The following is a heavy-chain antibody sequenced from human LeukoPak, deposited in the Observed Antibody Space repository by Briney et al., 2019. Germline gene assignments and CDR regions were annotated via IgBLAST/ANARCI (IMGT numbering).Heavy chain of an antibody. V-gene: IGHV4-38-2*02. CDR1: GYSISSGYY. CDR2: IYDSGST. J-gene: IGHJ3*02. D-gene: IGHD3-22*01. CDR3: ASLTTADAFDI. Sequence: SETLSLTCTVSGYSISSGYYWGWIRQPPGKGLEWIGYIYDSGSTNYNPSLKSRVTISVDTSKNQFSLKLSSVTAADTAVFYCASLTTADAFDIWGQGTMVTVSS.